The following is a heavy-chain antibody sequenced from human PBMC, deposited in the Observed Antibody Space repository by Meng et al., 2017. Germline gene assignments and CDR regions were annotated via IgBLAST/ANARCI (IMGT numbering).Heavy chain of an antibody. V-gene: IGHV1-8*01. CDR2: MNPNSGNT. CDR1: VDTFTSYD. Sequence: QVRLVQSGAEGKKPGASVKVSCKTSVDTFTSYDINWVRQATGQGLEWMGWMNPNSGNTGYAQKFQGRVTMTRNTSISTAYMELSSLRSEDTAVYYCARYVAVAGVDYWGQGTLVTVSS. D-gene: IGHD6-19*01. CDR3: ARYVAVAGVDY. J-gene: IGHJ4*02.